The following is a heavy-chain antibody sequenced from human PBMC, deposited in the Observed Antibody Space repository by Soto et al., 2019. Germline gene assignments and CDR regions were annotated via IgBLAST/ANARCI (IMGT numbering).Heavy chain of an antibody. Sequence: ASVKVSCKASGGPFSNDIITWVRQAPGQGLEWMGRTIPLLNIANYAQKFQGRVTITADRSTGTAYMELNSLRSEDTAVYYCARDSPIGSTFSGYDAIDYWGQGTLVTVSS. CDR1: GGPFSNDI. J-gene: IGHJ4*02. CDR3: ARDSPIGSTFSGYDAIDY. D-gene: IGHD5-12*01. CDR2: TIPLLNIA. V-gene: IGHV1-69*04.